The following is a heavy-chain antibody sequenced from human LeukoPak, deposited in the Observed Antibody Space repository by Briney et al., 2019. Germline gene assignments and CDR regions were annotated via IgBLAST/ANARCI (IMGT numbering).Heavy chain of an antibody. Sequence: ASVKVSCKASGYTFTSYDINWVRQATGQGLEWMRWMNPNSGNTGYAQKFQGRVTMTRNTSISTAYMELSSLRSEDTAVYYCARRTYYYDSSGYYSEGYYGMDVWGQGTTVTVSS. CDR2: MNPNSGNT. J-gene: IGHJ6*02. D-gene: IGHD3-22*01. CDR3: ARRTYYYDSSGYYSEGYYGMDV. CDR1: GYTFTSYD. V-gene: IGHV1-8*01.